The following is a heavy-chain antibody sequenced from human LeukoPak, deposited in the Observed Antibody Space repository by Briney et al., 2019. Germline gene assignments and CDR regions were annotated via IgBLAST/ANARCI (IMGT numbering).Heavy chain of an antibody. CDR1: GGSISSGGYY. CDR2: IYYSGST. D-gene: IGHD3-22*01. CDR3: ARANYYDSTPSDY. Sequence: LSETLSLTCTVSGGSISSGGYYWSWIRQHPGKGLEWIGYIYYSGSTYYNPSLKSRVTISVDTSKNQFSLKLSSVTAADTAVYYCARANYYDSTPSDYWGQGTLVTVSS. V-gene: IGHV4-31*03. J-gene: IGHJ4*02.